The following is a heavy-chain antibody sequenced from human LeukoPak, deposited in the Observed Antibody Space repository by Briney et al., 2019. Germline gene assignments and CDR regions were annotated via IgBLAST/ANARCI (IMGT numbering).Heavy chain of an antibody. CDR3: VRDGGWNPFDN. J-gene: IGHJ4*02. CDR1: GFTFSSYE. D-gene: IGHD6-19*01. V-gene: IGHV3-48*03. Sequence: GGSLRPSCAASGFTFSSYEMNWVRQAPGKGLEWVSYISRSGSTIYSADSVKGRFTISRDNAKNSLDLQMNSLRAEDTAVYYCVRDGGWNPFDNWGQGTLVTVSS. CDR2: ISRSGSTI.